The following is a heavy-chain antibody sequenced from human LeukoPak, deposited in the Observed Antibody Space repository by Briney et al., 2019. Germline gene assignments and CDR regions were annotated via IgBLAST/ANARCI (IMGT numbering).Heavy chain of an antibody. Sequence: AASVKVSSKASGYTFSDCYIHWVRQAPGQGLEWMGWINPKSGGTNYAQKLQGRVTMTTDTSTSTAYMELRSLRSDDTAVYYCARGFPPRRNYDSSGYYSYYFDHWGQGTLVTVSS. D-gene: IGHD3-22*01. J-gene: IGHJ4*02. CDR2: INPKSGGT. CDR3: ARGFPPRRNYDSSGYYSYYFDH. CDR1: GYTFSDCY. V-gene: IGHV1-2*02.